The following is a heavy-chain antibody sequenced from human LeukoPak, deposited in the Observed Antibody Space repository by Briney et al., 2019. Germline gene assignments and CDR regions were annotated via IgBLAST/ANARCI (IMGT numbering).Heavy chain of an antibody. CDR3: TRDNNNLFDY. CDR2: INPGGSDK. Sequence: PGGSLSLSCAASGFTFSTYWMSWVRQAPGKGLEWVANINPGGSDKYYVDSVRGRFTISRDNAENSLYLQVNSLRAEDTAVYYCTRDNNNLFDYWGQGTLVTVSS. V-gene: IGHV3-7*01. J-gene: IGHJ4*02. D-gene: IGHD1/OR15-1a*01. CDR1: GFTFSTYW.